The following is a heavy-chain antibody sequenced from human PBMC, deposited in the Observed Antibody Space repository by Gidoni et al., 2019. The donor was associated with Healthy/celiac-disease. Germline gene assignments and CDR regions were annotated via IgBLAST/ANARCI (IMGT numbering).Heavy chain of an antibody. CDR3: AKDWVSAMVTGTTRAFDY. CDR2: ISGSGGST. D-gene: IGHD1-20*01. J-gene: IGHJ4*02. CDR1: GFTFSSYA. Sequence: EGQLLESGGGLVQPGGSLRLSCAASGFTFSSYAMSWVRQAPGKGLEWVSAISGSGGSTYYADSVKGRFTISRDNSKNTLYLQMNSLRAEDTAVYYCAKDWVSAMVTGTTRAFDYWGQGTLVTVSS. V-gene: IGHV3-23*01.